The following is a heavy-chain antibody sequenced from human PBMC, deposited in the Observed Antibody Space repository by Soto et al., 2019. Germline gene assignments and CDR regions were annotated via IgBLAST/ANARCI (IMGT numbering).Heavy chain of an antibody. V-gene: IGHV3-30-3*01. CDR3: AREGELGYCSGGSCYYYGMDV. CDR2: ISYDGSNK. CDR1: GFTFSSYA. D-gene: IGHD2-15*01. J-gene: IGHJ6*02. Sequence: PGGSQRLSCAASGFTFSSYAMHWVRQAPGKGLEWVAVISYDGSNKYYADSVKGRFTISRDNSKNTLYLQMNSLRAEDTAVYYCAREGELGYCSGGSCYYYGMDVWGQGTTVTVSS.